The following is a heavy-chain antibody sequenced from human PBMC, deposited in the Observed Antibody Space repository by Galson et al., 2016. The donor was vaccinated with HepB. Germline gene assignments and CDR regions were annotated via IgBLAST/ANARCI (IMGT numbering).Heavy chain of an antibody. V-gene: IGHV3-30-3*01. CDR1: GFRFSRYG. Sequence: SLRLSCAASGFRFSRYGMHWVRQAPGKGLEWVAMISYDGSNEYYADSVKGRVTISRGNSKNSLYLQMNSLRAEDTAVYFCAREERYCSSMRCQNPDYGMDVWGQGTTVTVSS. J-gene: IGHJ6*02. D-gene: IGHD2-2*01. CDR3: AREERYCSSMRCQNPDYGMDV. CDR2: ISYDGSNE.